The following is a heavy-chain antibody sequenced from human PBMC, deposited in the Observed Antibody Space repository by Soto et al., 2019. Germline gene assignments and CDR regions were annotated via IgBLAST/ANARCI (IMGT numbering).Heavy chain of an antibody. CDR2: IVVGSGNT. V-gene: IGHV1-58*02. CDR1: GFTFTSSA. D-gene: IGHD2-2*01. CDR3: ARLHCTSPGCVPLDP. Sequence: SVKVSCKASGFTFTSSAMQWVRQARGQRLEWIGWIVVGSGNTNYAQKFQERVTITRDMSTSTAYMELSSLRSEDTAVYYCARLHCTSPGCVPLDPWGHGTLVTVSS. J-gene: IGHJ5*02.